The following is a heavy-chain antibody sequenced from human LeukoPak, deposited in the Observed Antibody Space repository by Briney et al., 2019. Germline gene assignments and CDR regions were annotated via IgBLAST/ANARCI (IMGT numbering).Heavy chain of an antibody. V-gene: IGHV3-23*01. Sequence: GGSLRLSCAASGFTFSSYAISWVRQAPGKGVEWGSAISGSGGSTYYADSVKGRFTISRDNSKNSLYLQMNSLRAEDTAVYYCATHGPPRLSSGYWGQETLVTLSS. J-gene: IGHJ4*02. D-gene: IGHD3-10*02. CDR3: ATHGPPRLSSGY. CDR1: GFTFSSYA. CDR2: ISGSGGST.